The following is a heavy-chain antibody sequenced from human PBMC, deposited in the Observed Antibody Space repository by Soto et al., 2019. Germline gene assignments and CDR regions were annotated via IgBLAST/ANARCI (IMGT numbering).Heavy chain of an antibody. V-gene: IGHV1-69*13. D-gene: IGHD6-19*01. J-gene: IGHJ6*02. CDR2: IIPLFGTA. CDR3: ASDRSSGWDQGYGMDV. CDR1: GRTFSSYA. Sequence: SVKVSCKASGRTFSSYATSWVRQAPGQGLEWMGGIIPLFGTANYAKKFQGRVTITADESKNQFSLKLRSVTAADTAVYYCASDRSSGWDQGYGMDVWGQGTTVTVS.